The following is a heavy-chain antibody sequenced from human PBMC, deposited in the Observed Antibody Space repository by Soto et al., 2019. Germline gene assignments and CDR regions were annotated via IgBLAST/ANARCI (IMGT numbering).Heavy chain of an antibody. V-gene: IGHV4-59*01. Sequence: QVQLQESGPGLVKPSETLSLTCTVSGGSISNYYWSWMRQAPGKGLEWIGYIYYTGSTNYNPSLKSRVTISVDTSKKQLSLRLKSVTATDTAVYYCASRTPAVNAFDIWGQGTMVTVSS. CDR3: ASRTPAVNAFDI. J-gene: IGHJ3*02. CDR1: GGSISNYY. CDR2: IYYTGST.